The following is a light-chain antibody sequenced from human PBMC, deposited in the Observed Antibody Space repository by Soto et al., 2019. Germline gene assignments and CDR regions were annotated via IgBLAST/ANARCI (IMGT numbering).Light chain of an antibody. CDR2: DAS. J-gene: IGKJ1*01. CDR3: QQYNSYS. V-gene: IGKV1-5*01. CDR1: QSISTY. Sequence: DIQMTQSPSSLSASVGNRVTITCRASQSISTYLNWYQKKPGKATNLLIYDASRLQSGVPSRFSGSGSGTEFTLTISSLQPDDFATYYCQQYNSYSFGQGTKVDIK.